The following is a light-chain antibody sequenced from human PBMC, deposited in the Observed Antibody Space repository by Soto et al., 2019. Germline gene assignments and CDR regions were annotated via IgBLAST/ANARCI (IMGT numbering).Light chain of an antibody. CDR3: QKYNSSTWT. CDR1: QGISNY. V-gene: IGKV1-27*01. Sequence: DIQMTQSPSSLSASVGDRVTITFRASQGISNYLAWYQQKPGKVPKPLIYAASTLQSGVPSRFSGTGSGTDFTLTISSLQPEDVATSYGQKYNSSTWTCGRGTKVEIK. CDR2: AAS. J-gene: IGKJ1*01.